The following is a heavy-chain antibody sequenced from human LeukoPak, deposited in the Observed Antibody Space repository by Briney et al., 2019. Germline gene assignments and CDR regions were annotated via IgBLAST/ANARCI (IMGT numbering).Heavy chain of an antibody. V-gene: IGHV3-23*01. CDR2: ISGSGGST. CDR3: ARGVVRYFDY. J-gene: IGHJ4*02. CDR1: GFTFSSYA. Sequence: GGSLRLSCAASGFTFSSYAMNWVRQAPGKGLEWVSAISGSGGSTYYADSVTGRFTISRDNSKNTLYLQMNSLRAEDTAVYYCARGVVRYFDYWGQGTLVTVSS. D-gene: IGHD3-9*01.